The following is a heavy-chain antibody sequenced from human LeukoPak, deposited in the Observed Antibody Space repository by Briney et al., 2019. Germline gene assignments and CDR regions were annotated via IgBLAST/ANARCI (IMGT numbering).Heavy chain of an antibody. CDR2: INHSGST. D-gene: IGHD6-19*01. V-gene: IGHV4-34*01. CDR1: GGSFSGYY. CDR3: ARGGVAVAGIKFDP. Sequence: SETLSLTCAVYGGSFSGYYWSWIRQPPGKGLEWIGEINHSGSTNYNPSLKSRVTISVDTSKNQFSLKLSSVTAADTAVYYCARGGVAVAGIKFDPWGQGTLVTVSS. J-gene: IGHJ5*02.